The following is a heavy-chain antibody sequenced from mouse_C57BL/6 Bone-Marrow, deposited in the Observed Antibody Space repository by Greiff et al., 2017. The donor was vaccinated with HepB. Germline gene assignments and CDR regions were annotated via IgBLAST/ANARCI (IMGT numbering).Heavy chain of an antibody. CDR1: GYTFTSYW. V-gene: IGHV1-69*01. Sequence: VQLQQPGAELVMPGASVKLSCKASGYTFTSYWMHWVKQRPGQGLEWIGEIDPSDSYTNYNQKFKGKSTLTVDKSSSTAYMQLSSLTSEDSAVYYCASAYCGDWYFDVWGTGTTVTVSS. CDR3: ASAYCGDWYFDV. CDR2: IDPSDSYT. J-gene: IGHJ1*03. D-gene: IGHD1-1*01.